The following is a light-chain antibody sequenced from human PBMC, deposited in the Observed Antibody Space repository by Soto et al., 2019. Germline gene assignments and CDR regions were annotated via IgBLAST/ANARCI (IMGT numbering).Light chain of an antibody. CDR2: AGT. Sequence: EIVMTQSLATLSVSPGERATLSCRASQTIGSNLAWYQQKPGQPPRPLIYAGTTRATDIPARCTGSGSGTEFTLTISSLQSEYFAVYYCQQDNNWPPAWTFGQGTKVDI. CDR3: QQDNNWPPAWT. V-gene: IGKV3-15*01. CDR1: QTIGSN. J-gene: IGKJ1*01.